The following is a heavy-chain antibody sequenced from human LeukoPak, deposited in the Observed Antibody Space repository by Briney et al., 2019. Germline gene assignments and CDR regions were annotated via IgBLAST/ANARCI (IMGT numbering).Heavy chain of an antibody. J-gene: IGHJ6*02. D-gene: IGHD3-3*01. Sequence: SQTLSLTCTVSGGSISSGGYYWSWIRQHPGKGLEWIGYIHNSGSTYYNPSPKSPVSISVDTSKSHFSLRLSSVTAADTAVYYCAREYYDFWSGYTYYYGMDVWGQGTTVTVSS. V-gene: IGHV4-31*01. CDR2: IHNSGST. CDR3: AREYYDFWSGYTYYYGMDV. CDR1: GGSISSGGYY.